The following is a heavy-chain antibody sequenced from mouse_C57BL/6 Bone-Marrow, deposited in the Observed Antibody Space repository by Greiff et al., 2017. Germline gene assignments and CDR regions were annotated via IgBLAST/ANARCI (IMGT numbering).Heavy chain of an antibody. V-gene: IGHV1-64*01. D-gene: IGHD1-1*01. J-gene: IGHJ1*03. CDR2: IHPTSGST. CDR1: GYTFTSYW. Sequence: VQLQQSGAELVKPGASVKLSCKASGYTFTSYWMHWVKQRPGQGLEWIGMIHPTSGSTNYNEKFKSKATLTVDKSSSTAYMQLSSLSSEDSAVYYCARGSTVVSTKYFDVLGTGTTVTVSS. CDR3: ARGSTVVSTKYFDV.